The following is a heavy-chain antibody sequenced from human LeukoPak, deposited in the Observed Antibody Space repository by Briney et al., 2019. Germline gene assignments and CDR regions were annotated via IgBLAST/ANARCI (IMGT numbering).Heavy chain of an antibody. Sequence: ASVKVSCKVSGYALTELSIHWVRQALGKGLEWMGGFDPEDGETIYAQKFQGRVTMTEDTFTDTAYMELSSLRSEDTAVYYCATDKNGYGGYGGGAFDIWGQGTMVTVSS. CDR1: GYALTELS. CDR2: FDPEDGET. D-gene: IGHD5-12*01. CDR3: ATDKNGYGGYGGGAFDI. V-gene: IGHV1-24*01. J-gene: IGHJ3*02.